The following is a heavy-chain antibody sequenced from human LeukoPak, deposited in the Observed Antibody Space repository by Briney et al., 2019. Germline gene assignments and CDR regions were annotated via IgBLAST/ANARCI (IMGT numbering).Heavy chain of an antibody. CDR3: ARGRKVAVFGYYYMDV. V-gene: IGHV4-34*01. J-gene: IGHJ6*03. CDR2: INHSGST. CDR1: GGSFSGYY. D-gene: IGHD3-16*01. Sequence: SETLSLTCAVYGGSFSGYYWSWIRQPPGKGLEWIGEINHSGSTNYNPSLKSRVTISVDTSKKQFSMKLSSVTAADTAVYYCARGRKVAVFGYYYMDVWGKGTTVTVSS.